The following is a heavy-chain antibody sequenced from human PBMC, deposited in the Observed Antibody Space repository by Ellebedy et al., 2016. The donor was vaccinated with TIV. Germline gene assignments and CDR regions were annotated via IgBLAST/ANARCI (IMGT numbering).Heavy chain of an antibody. CDR2: ISSEGSTT. Sequence: GGSLRLXXAASGFIFSDYWMHWVRQAPGKGLVWVSRISSEGSTTTYADSARGQFTISRDNAKNTLYLQMNSLRAEDTAVYYCARGDGSSGWYFDYWGQGTLVTVSS. J-gene: IGHJ4*02. CDR3: ARGDGSSGWYFDY. CDR1: GFIFSDYW. D-gene: IGHD6-19*01. V-gene: IGHV3-74*03.